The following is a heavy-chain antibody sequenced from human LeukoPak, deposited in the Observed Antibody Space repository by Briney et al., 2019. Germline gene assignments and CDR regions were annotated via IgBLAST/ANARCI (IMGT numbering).Heavy chain of an antibody. V-gene: IGHV4-30-4*08. CDR3: ASRKRGIAVAGTRGYNWFDP. CDR1: GGSISSGDYY. D-gene: IGHD6-19*01. Sequence: PSETLSLTCTVSGGSISSGDYYWSWIRQPPGKGLEWIGYIYYSGSTYYNPSLKSRVTISVDTSKNQFSLKLSSVTAADTAVYYCASRKRGIAVAGTRGYNWFDPWDQGTLVTVSS. J-gene: IGHJ5*02. CDR2: IYYSGST.